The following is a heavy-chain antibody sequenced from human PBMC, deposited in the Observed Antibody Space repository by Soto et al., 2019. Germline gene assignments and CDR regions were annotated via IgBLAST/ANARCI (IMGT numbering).Heavy chain of an antibody. V-gene: IGHV4-59*01. Sequence: QVQLQESGPGLVKPSETLSLTCTVSGASISSYYWSWIRQPPGKGLEWIGYVYYSGSTNYYPSLKRRGTVAVGTFKNQFSLKLSSVTAADTAKDYCARDKTPSLWGQASLATVSS. CDR2: VYYSGST. CDR1: GASISSYY. CDR3: ARDKTPSL. J-gene: IGHJ4*02.